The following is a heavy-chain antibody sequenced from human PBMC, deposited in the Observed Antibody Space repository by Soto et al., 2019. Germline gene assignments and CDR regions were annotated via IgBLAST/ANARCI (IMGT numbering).Heavy chain of an antibody. D-gene: IGHD6-6*01. Sequence: GGSLRLSCAASGFTFSNAWMSWVRQAPGKGLEWVGRIKSKTDGGTTDYAEPVKGRFTISRDDSKNTLYLQMSSLKTEDTAVYYCTTKSGLVVGWFDPWGQGTLVTVSS. CDR3: TTKSGLVVGWFDP. CDR2: IKSKTDGGTT. J-gene: IGHJ5*02. CDR1: GFTFSNAW. V-gene: IGHV3-15*01.